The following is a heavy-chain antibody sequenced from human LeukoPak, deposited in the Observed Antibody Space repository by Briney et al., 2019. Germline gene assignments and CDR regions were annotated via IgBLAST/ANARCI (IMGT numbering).Heavy chain of an antibody. CDR2: MNPNSGNT. D-gene: IGHD3-22*01. CDR1: GYTFTSYD. CDR3: ARDYYDSSGQALSGAFDI. Sequence: GASVKVSCKASGYTFTSYDINWVRQATGQGLEWMGWMNPNSGNTGYAQKFQGRVTMTRNTSISTAYMELSSLRSEDTAVYYCARDYYDSSGQALSGAFDIWGQGTMVTVSS. V-gene: IGHV1-8*01. J-gene: IGHJ3*02.